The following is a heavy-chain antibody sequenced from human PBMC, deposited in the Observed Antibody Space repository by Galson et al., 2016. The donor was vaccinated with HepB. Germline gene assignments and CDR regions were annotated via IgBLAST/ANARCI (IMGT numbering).Heavy chain of an antibody. V-gene: IGHV4-59*01. CDR1: GGSISSYY. D-gene: IGHD6-19*01. Sequence: SETLSLTCTVSGGSISSYYWTWIRQPPGKGLEWIGYIDSTGSTKYNPSLKSRVTISVDTSNKQFSLKLISVTAADTALNYCARGYRSGWYGERGYWGQGTLVTVSS. CDR3: ARGYRSGWYGERGY. CDR2: IDSTGST. J-gene: IGHJ4*02.